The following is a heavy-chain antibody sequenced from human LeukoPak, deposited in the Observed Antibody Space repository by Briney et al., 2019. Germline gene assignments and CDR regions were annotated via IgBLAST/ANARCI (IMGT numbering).Heavy chain of an antibody. J-gene: IGHJ4*02. CDR3: ARSDYGAIQVN. CDR2: IYYSGST. Sequence: SSETLSLTCTVSGGSINNYYWSWIRQPPGKGLEWIGYIYYSGSTSYNPSLKSRVTISLATSKTHFSLTLSSVTAADTAVYYCARSDYGAIQVNWGQGTLVTVSS. V-gene: IGHV4-59*01. D-gene: IGHD4-17*01. CDR1: GGSINNYY.